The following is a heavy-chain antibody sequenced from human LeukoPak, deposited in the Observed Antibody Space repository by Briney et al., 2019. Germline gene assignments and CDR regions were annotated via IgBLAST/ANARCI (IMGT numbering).Heavy chain of an antibody. CDR1: GFTLSSYS. D-gene: IGHD1-26*01. CDR2: ISSSRRYI. J-gene: IGHJ6*01. Sequence: GRSMSLSCAASGFTLSSYSMNWVRHAPRKGMEWVSSISSSRRYIYHAASVKGRFTNTRDNAKNSLYLQMNSLRAEDTAVYYCARDSSYSNSMHVWGQGTTVTVSS. CDR3: ARDSSYSNSMHV. V-gene: IGHV3-21*01.